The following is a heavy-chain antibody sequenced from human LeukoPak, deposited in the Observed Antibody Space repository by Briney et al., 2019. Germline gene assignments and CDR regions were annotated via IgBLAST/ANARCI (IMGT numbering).Heavy chain of an antibody. CDR2: IYYSGST. J-gene: IGHJ3*02. CDR3: ARQVSRVAGGWAFDI. D-gene: IGHD6-19*01. V-gene: IGHV4-61*08. Sequence: PSETLSLTCTVSGGSISSGGYYWSWIRQPPGKGLEWIVYIYYSGSTNYNPSLKSRVTISVDTSKNQFSLKLSSVTAADTAVYYCARQVSRVAGGWAFDIWGQGTMVTVSS. CDR1: GGSISSGGYY.